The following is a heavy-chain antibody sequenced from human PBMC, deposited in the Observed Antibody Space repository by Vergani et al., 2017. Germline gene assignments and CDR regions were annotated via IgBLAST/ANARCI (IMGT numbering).Heavy chain of an antibody. CDR3: ARDTPVSGDSSGXLDY. J-gene: IGHJ4*02. D-gene: IGHD3-22*01. Sequence: QVQLVESGGGVVQPGRSLRLSCAASGFTFSSYGMHWVRQAPGKGLEWVAVIWYDGSNKYYADSVKGRFTISRDNSKNTLYLQMNSLRAEDTAVYYCARDTPVSGDSSGXLDYWGQGTLVTVSS. V-gene: IGHV3-33*01. CDR2: IWYDGSNK. CDR1: GFTFSSYG.